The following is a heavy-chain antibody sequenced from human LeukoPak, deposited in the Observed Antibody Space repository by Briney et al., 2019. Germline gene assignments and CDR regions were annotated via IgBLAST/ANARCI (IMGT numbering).Heavy chain of an antibody. V-gene: IGHV1-24*01. CDR3: ARELKTPVSIYYFDY. Sequence: GASVKVSCKVSGYTLTELSMHWVRQAPGKGLEWMGGFDPEDGETIYAQKFQGRLTMTTDTSTSTAFMELRSLGSDDTAVYYCARELKTPVSIYYFDYWGQGTLVTVSS. D-gene: IGHD5/OR15-5a*01. CDR1: GYTLTELS. J-gene: IGHJ4*02. CDR2: FDPEDGET.